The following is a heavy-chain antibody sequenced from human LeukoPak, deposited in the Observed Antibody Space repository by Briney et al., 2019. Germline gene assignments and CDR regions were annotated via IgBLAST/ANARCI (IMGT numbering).Heavy chain of an antibody. V-gene: IGHV1-2*02. CDR1: GYTFTGYH. CDR2: INPNNGGT. CDR3: ARHVAASVWFDP. J-gene: IGHJ5*02. D-gene: IGHD2-21*01. Sequence: ASVKVSCKASGYTFTGYHLHWVRQAPGQGLEWMGWINPNNGGTYYAQTFQGRVTMTRDTSISTAYMVVSRLRSDDTAIYYCARHVAASVWFDPWGQGTLVTVSS.